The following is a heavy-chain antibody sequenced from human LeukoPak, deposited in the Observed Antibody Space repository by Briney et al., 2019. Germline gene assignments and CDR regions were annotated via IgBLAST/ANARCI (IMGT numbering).Heavy chain of an antibody. Sequence: SQNLSLTCTVAGGSISTGSYYWSSIRQPAGKGLEWIPLIYTSGCTNYNSSLKSRVTISVHTSKNQFSLKLSSVTAADTAVYYCARDLGIAAAGTGELYYYYYMDVWGKGTTVTVSS. V-gene: IGHV4-61*02. J-gene: IGHJ6*03. CDR1: GGSISTGSYY. CDR3: ARDLGIAAAGTGELYYYYYMDV. CDR2: IYTSGCT. D-gene: IGHD6-13*01.